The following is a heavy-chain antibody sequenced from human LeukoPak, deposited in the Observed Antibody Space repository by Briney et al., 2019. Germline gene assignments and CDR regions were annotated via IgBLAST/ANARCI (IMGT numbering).Heavy chain of an antibody. V-gene: IGHV4-39*07. J-gene: IGHJ5*02. CDR3: ARGAMGGANWFDP. CDR2: IYYSGST. D-gene: IGHD5-18*01. Sequence: SETLSLTCTVSGGSISSSSYYWGWIRQPPGKGLEWIGSIYYSGSTYYNPSLKSRVTISVDTSKNQFSLKLSSVTAADTAVFYCARGAMGGANWFDPWGQGTLVTVSS. CDR1: GGSISSSSYY.